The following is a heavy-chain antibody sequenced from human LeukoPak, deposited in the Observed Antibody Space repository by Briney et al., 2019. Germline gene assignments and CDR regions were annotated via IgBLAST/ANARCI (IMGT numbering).Heavy chain of an antibody. Sequence: SHCLSLTCTLAGGSIGSYYCGWIRQPARNGLEWIGCIYISGSTTYNPSLKSPVTMSENTSKNQSSMKLSSVTAAETAVYYCARESSGYGDDGECWGQRTLVTVSS. CDR3: ARESSGYGDDGEC. D-gene: IGHD4-17*01. V-gene: IGHV4-4*07. J-gene: IGHJ4*02. CDR2: IYISGST. CDR1: GGSIGSYY.